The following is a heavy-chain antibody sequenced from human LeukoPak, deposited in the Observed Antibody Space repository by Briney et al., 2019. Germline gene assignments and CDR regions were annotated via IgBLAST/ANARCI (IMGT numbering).Heavy chain of an antibody. Sequence: GGSLRLSCAASGFTFSSYAMSWVRQAPGKGLEWVSAISGRGGSTYYADSVKGRFTISRDNSKNTLYLKMKSLSAEDTAEYYCAKDREYTYGLGTYWGQGTLVTVSS. V-gene: IGHV3-23*01. D-gene: IGHD5-18*01. CDR3: AKDREYTYGLGTY. CDR2: ISGRGGST. CDR1: GFTFSSYA. J-gene: IGHJ4*02.